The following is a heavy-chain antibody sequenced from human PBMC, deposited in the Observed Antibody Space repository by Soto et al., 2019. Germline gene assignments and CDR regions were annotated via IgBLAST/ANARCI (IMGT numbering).Heavy chain of an antibody. V-gene: IGHV4-59*01. Sequence: PSETLSLTCTVSGDSINNNYWTWIRRPPGKGLEWIGSVFYSGATNYNPSLESRVTITPDTSRNQFSLKLNSVTAADTAVYYCARAMGDWGTYSFYYGMDVWGQGTTVTVSS. J-gene: IGHJ6*02. CDR2: VFYSGAT. D-gene: IGHD3-16*01. CDR1: GDSINNNY. CDR3: ARAMGDWGTYSFYYGMDV.